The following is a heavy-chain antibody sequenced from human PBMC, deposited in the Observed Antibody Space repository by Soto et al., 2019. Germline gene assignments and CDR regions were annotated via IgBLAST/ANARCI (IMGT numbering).Heavy chain of an antibody. V-gene: IGHV4-30-2*01. CDR2: IYHSGNT. CDR3: ARYIVVVPAAIKGGFDY. J-gene: IGHJ4*02. Sequence: SETLSLTCAVSGGSISSGGYSWSWIRQPPGKGLEWIGYIYHSGNTYYNPSLKSRVTISVDRSKNQFSLKLSSVTAADTAVYYCARYIVVVPAAIKGGFDYWGQGTLVTVSS. CDR1: GGSISSGGYS. D-gene: IGHD2-2*01.